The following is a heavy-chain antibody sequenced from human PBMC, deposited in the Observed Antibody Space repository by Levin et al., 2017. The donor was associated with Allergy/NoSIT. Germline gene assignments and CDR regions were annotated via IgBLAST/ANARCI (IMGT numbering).Heavy chain of an antibody. D-gene: IGHD6-13*01. V-gene: IGHV3-30-3*01. CDR3: ARDARRYSSSTRAAFDI. CDR1: GFTFSSYA. CDR2: ISYDGSNK. Sequence: GGSLRLSCAASGFTFSSYAMHWVRQAPGKGLEWVAVISYDGSNKYYADSVKGRFTISRDNSKNTLYLQMNSLRAEDTAVYYCARDARRYSSSTRAAFDIWGQGTMVTVSS. J-gene: IGHJ3*02.